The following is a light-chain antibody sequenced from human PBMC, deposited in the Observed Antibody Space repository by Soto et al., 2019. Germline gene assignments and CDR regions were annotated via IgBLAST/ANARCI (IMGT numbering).Light chain of an antibody. CDR2: AAS. CDR3: QQLNSYPFT. V-gene: IGKV1-9*01. J-gene: IGKJ4*01. Sequence: DLQLTQSPSFLSASVGDRVTITCRASQGISSYLAWYQQKPGKAPKLLIYAASTLQSGVPSRFSGSGSGTEFTLTISSLQPEDFATYYCQQLNSYPFTFGGGTKVDI. CDR1: QGISSY.